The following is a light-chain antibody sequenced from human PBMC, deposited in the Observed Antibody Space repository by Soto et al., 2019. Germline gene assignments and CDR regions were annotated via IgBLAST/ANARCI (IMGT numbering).Light chain of an antibody. CDR1: QSISSW. CDR3: QQYYIYPGT. V-gene: IGKV1-5*01. J-gene: IGKJ1*01. Sequence: DIQMTQCPSALYAYREDRVIITWLASQSISSWLAWYQQKPGKAPKVLISDASTLESGAPSRFSGGGSGTEFTLTISSLQPEDFAIYYCQQYYIYPGTCGQGTKVDIK. CDR2: DAS.